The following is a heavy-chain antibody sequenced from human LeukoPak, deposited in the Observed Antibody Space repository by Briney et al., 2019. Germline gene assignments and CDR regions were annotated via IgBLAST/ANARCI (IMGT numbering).Heavy chain of an antibody. J-gene: IGHJ4*02. CDR3: AKDGRYCSGGGCYWWDY. Sequence: GGSLRLSCAASGFTFSSYAMSWVRQAPGKGLEWVSAISGSGGSTYYADSVKGRFTISRDNSKNTLYLQMNSLRAEDTAVYYCAKDGRYCSGGGCYWWDYWGQGTLVTVSS. CDR1: GFTFSSYA. D-gene: IGHD2-15*01. V-gene: IGHV3-23*01. CDR2: ISGSGGST.